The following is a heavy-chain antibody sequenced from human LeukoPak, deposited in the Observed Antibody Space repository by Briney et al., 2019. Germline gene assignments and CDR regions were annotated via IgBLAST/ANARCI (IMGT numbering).Heavy chain of an antibody. CDR3: ARHGTSGTNLNWFDP. CDR2: IYYSGST. J-gene: IGHJ5*02. Sequence: SETLSLTCTVSGGSISSFYWSWMRQSPGKGLEGIGYIYYSGSTNYNPSLKSRVTISVDTSKNQFSLKLSSVTAADTAVYYCARHGTSGTNLNWFDPWGQGTLVTVSS. CDR1: GGSISSFY. D-gene: IGHD1-1*01. V-gene: IGHV4-59*01.